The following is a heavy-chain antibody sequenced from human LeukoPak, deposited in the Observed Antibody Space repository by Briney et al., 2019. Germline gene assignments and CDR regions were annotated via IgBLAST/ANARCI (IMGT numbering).Heavy chain of an antibody. CDR3: ARAGITGKGGTSDAFDI. J-gene: IGHJ3*02. D-gene: IGHD1-20*01. V-gene: IGHV1-69*05. CDR2: IIPIFGTA. CDR1: VGTFSSYA. Sequence: SVKVSCEASVGTFSSYAISWVRQAPGQGLEWMGGIIPIFGTANYAQKFQGRVTITTDESTSTAYMELSSLRSEDTAVYYCARAGITGKGGTSDAFDIWGQGTMVTVSS.